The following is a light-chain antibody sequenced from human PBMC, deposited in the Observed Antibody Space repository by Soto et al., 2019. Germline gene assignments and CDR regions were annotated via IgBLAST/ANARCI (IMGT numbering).Light chain of an antibody. Sequence: QSALTQPPSASGSPGQSVTISCTGTSSDVGGYNYVSWYQQHPGNAPKLIIYEGSKRPSGVPDRFSGSKSGNTASLTVSGLQAEDEADYYCSSYVGSNNLVFGGGTKLTVL. J-gene: IGLJ2*01. V-gene: IGLV2-8*01. CDR2: EGS. CDR3: SSYVGSNNLV. CDR1: SSDVGGYNY.